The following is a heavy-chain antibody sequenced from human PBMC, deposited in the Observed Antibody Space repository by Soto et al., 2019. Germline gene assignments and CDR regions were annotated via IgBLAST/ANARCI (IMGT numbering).Heavy chain of an antibody. Sequence: SETLSLTCAVSGGSISSSNWWSWVRQPPGKGLEWIGEIHPGGTTNNSPSLKSRVTISVDKSKNQFSLKLSSVTAADTAVYYCARGIAAARPFDYWGQGALVTVSS. J-gene: IGHJ4*02. V-gene: IGHV4-4*02. CDR2: IHPGGTT. D-gene: IGHD6-13*01. CDR1: GGSISSSNW. CDR3: ARGIAAARPFDY.